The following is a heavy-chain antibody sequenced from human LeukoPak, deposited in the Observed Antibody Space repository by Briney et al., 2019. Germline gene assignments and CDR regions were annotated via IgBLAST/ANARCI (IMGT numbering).Heavy chain of an antibody. V-gene: IGHV4-61*02. CDR3: ARVPTGDWYFDL. Sequence: PSETLSLTCTVSGGSISSGSYYWSWIRQPAGKGLEWIGRIYTSGSTNYNPSLKSRVTISVDTSKNQFSLKLSSVTAADTAVYYCARVPTGDWYFDLWGRGTLVTVSS. J-gene: IGHJ2*01. CDR1: GGSISSGSYY. CDR2: IYTSGST.